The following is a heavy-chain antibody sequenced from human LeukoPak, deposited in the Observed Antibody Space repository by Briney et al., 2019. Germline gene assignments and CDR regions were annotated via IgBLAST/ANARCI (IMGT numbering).Heavy chain of an antibody. Sequence: GGSLRLSCAASGFTVSSNYMSWVRQAPGQGLEWVSVIYSGSSTYYADSVKGRFTISRDNSKNTLYLQMNSLRAEDTAVYYCARDTAAGGYYYYGMDVWGQGTTVTVSS. D-gene: IGHD6-13*01. V-gene: IGHV3-66*01. CDR2: IYSGSST. CDR3: ARDTAAGGYYYYGMDV. J-gene: IGHJ6*02. CDR1: GFTVSSNY.